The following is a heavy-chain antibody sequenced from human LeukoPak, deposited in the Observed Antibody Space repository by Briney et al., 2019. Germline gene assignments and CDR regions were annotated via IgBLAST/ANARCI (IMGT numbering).Heavy chain of an antibody. CDR1: GFTFSSYA. D-gene: IGHD3-10*01. J-gene: IGHJ5*02. V-gene: IGHV3-21*01. CDR2: ISSSSSYI. Sequence: PGGSLRLSCAASGFTFSSYAMSWVRQAPGKGLEWVSSISSSSSYIYYADSVKGRFTISRDNAKNSLYLQMNSLRAEDTAVYYCARDRGLLWFGELYDPWGQGTLVTVSS. CDR3: ARDRGLLWFGELYDP.